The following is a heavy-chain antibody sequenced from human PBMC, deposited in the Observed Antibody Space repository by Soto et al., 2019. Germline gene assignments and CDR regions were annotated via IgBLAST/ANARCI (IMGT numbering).Heavy chain of an antibody. CDR1: GGSISSSSYY. J-gene: IGHJ4*02. V-gene: IGHV4-39*01. CDR2: IYYSGNT. Sequence: QLQLQESGPGLVKPSETLSLTCTVSGGSISSSSYYWGWIRQPPGKGLEWIGSIYYSGNTYYNPSLKSRVTISVDTSKNQFSLKLNAVTAADMAVYYCTRLKWFGDLGDYWGQGNLVTVSS. D-gene: IGHD3-10*01. CDR3: TRLKWFGDLGDY.